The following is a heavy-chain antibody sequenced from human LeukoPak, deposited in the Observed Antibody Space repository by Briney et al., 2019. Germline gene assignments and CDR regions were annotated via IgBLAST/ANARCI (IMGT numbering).Heavy chain of an antibody. CDR2: SPSGAT. V-gene: IGHV4-39*01. Sequence: SETLSLTCTVSGDSISGNGYYWGWIRQPPGKGWSGLEMSPSGATYYNPSLKSRVTMSVATSENQFSLRLNSVTAADTAVYYCARLSLGPMAFDFWGQGTTVTVS. D-gene: IGHD1-26*01. CDR1: GDSISGNGYY. CDR3: ARLSLGPMAFDF. J-gene: IGHJ3*01.